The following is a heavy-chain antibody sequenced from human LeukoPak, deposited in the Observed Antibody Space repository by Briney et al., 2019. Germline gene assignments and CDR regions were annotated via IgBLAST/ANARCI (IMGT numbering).Heavy chain of an antibody. V-gene: IGHV3-48*01. CDR3: AKERRDDFWSGYFTVY. J-gene: IGHJ4*02. CDR2: ISSSSSTI. Sequence: PGGSLRLSCAASGFTFSSYSMNWVRQAPGKGLEWVSYISSSSSTIYYADSVKGRFTISRDNSKNTLYLQMNSLRAEDTAVYYCAKERRDDFWSGYFTVYWGQGTLVTVSS. CDR1: GFTFSSYS. D-gene: IGHD3-3*01.